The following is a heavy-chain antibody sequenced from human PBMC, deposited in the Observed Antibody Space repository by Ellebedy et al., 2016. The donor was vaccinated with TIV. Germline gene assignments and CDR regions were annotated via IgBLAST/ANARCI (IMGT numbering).Heavy chain of an antibody. V-gene: IGHV1-69*06. D-gene: IGHD6-13*01. CDR2: IIPIFGTA. J-gene: IGHJ4*02. CDR1: GGTFSSYA. Sequence: SVKVSCXASGGTFSSYAISWVRQPPGQGLEWMGGIIPIFGTANYAQKFQGRVTITADKSTSTAYMELSSLRSEDTAVYYCTSPLSPGAAAGTGWGQGTLVTVSS. CDR3: TSPLSPGAAAGTG.